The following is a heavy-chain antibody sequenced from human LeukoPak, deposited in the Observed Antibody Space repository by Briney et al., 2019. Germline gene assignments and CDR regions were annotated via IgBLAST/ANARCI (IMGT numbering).Heavy chain of an antibody. CDR1: GGSISNYY. Sequence: ETLSLPCTVSGGSISNYYWSWIRQPPGKGLEWIGYIYYSGSTSYNPSLRSRVTMSVDTSKKFFSLHMTPATAADTAVYYCATGGLRYCSTTSCLGYWGQGTLVTFAS. J-gene: IGHJ4*02. V-gene: IGHV4-59*01. D-gene: IGHD2-2*01. CDR3: ATGGLRYCSTTSCLGY. CDR2: IYYSGST.